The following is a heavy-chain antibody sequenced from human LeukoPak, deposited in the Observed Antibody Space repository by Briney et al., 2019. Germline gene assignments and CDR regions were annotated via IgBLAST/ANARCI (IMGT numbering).Heavy chain of an antibody. CDR1: EFTFSSYA. J-gene: IGHJ4*02. V-gene: IGHV3-48*02. D-gene: IGHD1-26*01. Sequence: GGSLRLSCAASEFTFSSYATSWVRQAPGKGLEWVSHITASGTAMFYADSVKGRFTISRDNAKNSLYLQMNSLRDEDTAVYYCASSGSYRFDYWGQGTLVTVSS. CDR3: ASSGSYRFDY. CDR2: ITASGTAM.